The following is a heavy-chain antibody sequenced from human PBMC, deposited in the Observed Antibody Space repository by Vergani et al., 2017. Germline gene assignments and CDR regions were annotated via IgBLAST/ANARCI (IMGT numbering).Heavy chain of an antibody. CDR2: ISPDGFST. D-gene: IGHD3-10*01. V-gene: IGHV1-46*01. J-gene: IGHJ5*02. CDR3: ARGSTMVRGVRNNWFDP. CDR1: GYTFTAYY. Sequence: QVQLVQSGAEVGKPGASVKISCKASGYTFTAYYIHWVRQAPEQGLEWVGVISPDGFSTFYAQKFQGRVTITRDTSTSTVYVEVTSLRSDDTAVYYCARGSTMVRGVRNNWFDPWGQGTLVTVSS.